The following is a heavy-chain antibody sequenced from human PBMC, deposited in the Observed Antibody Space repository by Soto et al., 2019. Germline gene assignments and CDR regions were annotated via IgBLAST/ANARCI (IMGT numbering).Heavy chain of an antibody. CDR1: GGSFSGYY. V-gene: IGHV4-34*01. CDR2: INHSEST. D-gene: IGHD3-22*01. CDR3: ARGRHYYDSSGLGWVY. J-gene: IGHJ4*02. Sequence: SETLSLTCAVYGGSFSGYYWSWIRQPPGKGLEWIGEINHSESTNYNPSLKSRVTISVDTSKNQFSLKLSSVTAADTAVYYCARGRHYYDSSGLGWVYWGRGTLVTVSS.